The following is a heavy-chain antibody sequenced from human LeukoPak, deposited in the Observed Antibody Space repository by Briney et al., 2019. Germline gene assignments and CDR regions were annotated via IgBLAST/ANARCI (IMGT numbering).Heavy chain of an antibody. CDR3: AKGLRLRYFDWLPSDDAFDI. CDR2: MRYDGSNK. CDR1: GFTFSSYG. J-gene: IGHJ3*02. D-gene: IGHD3-9*01. Sequence: PGGSLRLSCAASGFTFSSYGMHWVRQAPGKGLEWVAFMRYDGSNKYYADSVKGRFTISRDNSKNTLYLQMNSLRAEDTAVYYCAKGLRLRYFDWLPSDDAFDIWGQGTMVTASS. V-gene: IGHV3-30*02.